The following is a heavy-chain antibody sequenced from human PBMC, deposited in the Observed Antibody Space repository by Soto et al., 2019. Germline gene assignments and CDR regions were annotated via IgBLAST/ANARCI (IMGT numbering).Heavy chain of an antibody. CDR3: AREVSTGYFDS. Sequence: EVQLVESGGGLIQPGGSLRLSCAASGFTVSSNYMSWVRQAPGKGLERVSVIYSGGSTYYADSVKGRFTISRDNSKNTLYLQMNSLRAEGGAVYYCAREVSTGYFDSWGQGSLVTVSS. CDR2: IYSGGST. CDR1: GFTVSSNY. J-gene: IGHJ4*02. V-gene: IGHV3-53*01. D-gene: IGHD3-22*01.